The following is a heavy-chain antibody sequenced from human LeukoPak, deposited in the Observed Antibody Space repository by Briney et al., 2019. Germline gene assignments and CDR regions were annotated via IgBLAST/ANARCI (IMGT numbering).Heavy chain of an antibody. CDR3: AKGGWEMATYHFDY. Sequence: GGSLRLSCAASVFSLSGYGTHWVPHAPGKGREGVAIVSSGGNNKYYGESVKGRLTISRDNSKNTLYLQMNSLRPEDSAVYYCAKGGWEMATYHFDYWGQGTLVSVSA. V-gene: IGHV3-30*18. J-gene: IGHJ4*02. D-gene: IGHD5-24*01. CDR2: VSSGGNNK. CDR1: VFSLSGYG.